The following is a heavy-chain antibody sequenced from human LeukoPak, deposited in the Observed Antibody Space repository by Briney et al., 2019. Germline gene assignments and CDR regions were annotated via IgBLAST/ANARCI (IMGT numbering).Heavy chain of an antibody. CDR3: ARVRDGYNDAYDI. D-gene: IGHD5-24*01. CDR1: GYTFTNYY. Sequence: GASVKVSCKASGYTFTNYYMHWVRQAPGQGLEWMGIINPRGGSTSYAQKFQGRVTMTRDTSTNTVYIELSSLKSEDTAVYYCARVRDGYNDAYDIWGQGTMVTVSS. CDR2: INPRGGST. J-gene: IGHJ3*02. V-gene: IGHV1-46*01.